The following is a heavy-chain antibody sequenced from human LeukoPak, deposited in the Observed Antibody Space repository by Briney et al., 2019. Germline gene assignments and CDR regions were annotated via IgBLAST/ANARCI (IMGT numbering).Heavy chain of an antibody. CDR1: GGSISSYY. CDR2: IYTSGST. CDR3: ARDSGNYYYYYMDV. V-gene: IGHV4-4*07. J-gene: IGHJ6*03. D-gene: IGHD1-26*01. Sequence: SETLSLTCTVSGGSISSYYWSWIRQPAGKGLEWIGRIYTSGSTNYNPSLKSRVTISVDTTKNQLSLKLSSVTAADTAVYYCARDSGNYYYYYMDVWGKGTTVTVSS.